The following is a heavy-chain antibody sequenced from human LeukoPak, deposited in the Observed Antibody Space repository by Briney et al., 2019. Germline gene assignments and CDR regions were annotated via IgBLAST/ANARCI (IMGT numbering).Heavy chain of an antibody. J-gene: IGHJ4*02. CDR1: GYTFTDYY. D-gene: IGHD2-2*01. CDR3: ARANFLYCSSSTCLFDY. V-gene: IGHV1-2*02. Sequence: ASVKVSCKASGYTFTDYYMHWVRQAPGQGFEWMGWINPNDGDTNYQGRVTMTRDTSISTAHMEVSRLRSDDTAVYYCARANFLYCSSSTCLFDYWGRGTLVTVSS. CDR2: INPNDGDT.